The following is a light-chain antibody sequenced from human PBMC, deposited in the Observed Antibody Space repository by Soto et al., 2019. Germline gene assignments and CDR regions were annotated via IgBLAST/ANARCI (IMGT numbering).Light chain of an antibody. J-gene: IGKJ5*01. CDR2: GAS. Sequence: EIVLTQSPGTLSLSPGDRATLSCRASQSVSSSYLAWYQQKPGQAPLLLIYGASSRATGVPDRFSGSVSGTDFTLTISRLEPEDFAVYYCQQYGSFPITFGQGTRLEIK. V-gene: IGKV3-20*01. CDR3: QQYGSFPIT. CDR1: QSVSSSY.